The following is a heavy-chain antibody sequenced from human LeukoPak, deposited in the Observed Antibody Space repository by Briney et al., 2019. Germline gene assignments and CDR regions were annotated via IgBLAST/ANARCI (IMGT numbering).Heavy chain of an antibody. CDR2: ISYDGSNK. Sequence: PGRSLRLSCAASGFTFSSYAMHWVRQAPGKGLEWVAVISYDGSNKYYADSVKGRFTISRDNSKNTLYLQMNSLRAEDTAVYYCARDWESLTVGTAMVLDYWGQGTLVTVSS. V-gene: IGHV3-30-3*01. CDR3: ARDWESLTVGTAMVLDY. CDR1: GFTFSSYA. D-gene: IGHD5-18*01. J-gene: IGHJ4*02.